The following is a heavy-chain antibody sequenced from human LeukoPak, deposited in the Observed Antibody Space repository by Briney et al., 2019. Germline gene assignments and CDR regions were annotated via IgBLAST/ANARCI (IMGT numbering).Heavy chain of an antibody. V-gene: IGHV3-21*04. D-gene: IGHD6-19*01. CDR1: GFTFSSYS. Sequence: GGSLRLSCAASGFTFSSYSMNWVRQAPGKGLEWVSSISSSSNYIYYADSVKGRFTISRDNAKNTLYLQMNSLRAEDTAVYYCAKTNGYSSGWSGDYWGQGTLVTVSS. J-gene: IGHJ4*02. CDR3: AKTNGYSSGWSGDY. CDR2: ISSSSNYI.